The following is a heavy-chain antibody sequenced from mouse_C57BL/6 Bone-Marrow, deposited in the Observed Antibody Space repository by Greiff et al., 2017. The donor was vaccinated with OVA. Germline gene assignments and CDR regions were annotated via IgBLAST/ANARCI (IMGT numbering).Heavy chain of an antibody. Sequence: VQLQQSGPELVKPGASVKISCKASGYTFTDYYMNWVKQSHGKSLEWIGDINPNNGGTSYNQKFKGKATLTVDKSSSTAYMELRSLTSEDSAVYYCARFSYSNYWYFDVWGTGTTVTVSS. J-gene: IGHJ1*03. D-gene: IGHD2-5*01. CDR2: INPNNGGT. CDR1: GYTFTDYY. CDR3: ARFSYSNYWYFDV. V-gene: IGHV1-26*01.